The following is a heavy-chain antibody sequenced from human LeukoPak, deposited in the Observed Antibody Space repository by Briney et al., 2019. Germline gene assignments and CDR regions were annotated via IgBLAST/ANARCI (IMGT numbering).Heavy chain of an antibody. CDR3: ARGDWSGYYPDY. D-gene: IGHD3-3*01. V-gene: IGHV4-39*07. CDR1: GGSISSGTYF. CDR2: IYYSGST. Sequence: SEALSLTCTVSGGSISSGTYFWDWIRQPPGKGLEWIGTIYYSGSTYYNPSLKSRVTISVDTSKNQFSLRLSSVTAADTAVYYCARGDWSGYYPDYWGQGTLVTVSS. J-gene: IGHJ4*02.